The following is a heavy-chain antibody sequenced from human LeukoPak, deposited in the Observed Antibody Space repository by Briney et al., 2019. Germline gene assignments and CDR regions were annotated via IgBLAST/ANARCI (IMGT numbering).Heavy chain of an antibody. CDR2: INPSGGST. CDR1: GYTFTSYS. CDR3: ARDQRYSSSLYYFDY. J-gene: IGHJ4*02. Sequence: ASVKVSCKASGYTFTSYSMHLVRLAPGQGLEWMGIINPSGGSTSYAQKFQGRVTMTRDTSTSTVYMELSSLRSEDTAVYYCARDQRYSSSLYYFDYWGQGTLVTVSS. D-gene: IGHD6-13*01. V-gene: IGHV1-46*01.